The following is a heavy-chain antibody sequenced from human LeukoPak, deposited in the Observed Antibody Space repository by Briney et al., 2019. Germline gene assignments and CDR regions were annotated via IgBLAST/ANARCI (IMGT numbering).Heavy chain of an antibody. D-gene: IGHD1-20*01. CDR2: IYPGDSDT. J-gene: IGHJ4*02. V-gene: IGHV5-51*01. CDR1: GYSFSNYW. CDR3: ARTRRNIYNYEEPDS. Sequence: GESLKISCKGSGYSFSNYWIGWVRQMPGKGLEWMGIIYPGDSDTRYSPSFQGQVSISADKSINTAYLQWSSLTASDTAMYYCARTRRNIYNYEEPDSWGQGTLVTVSS.